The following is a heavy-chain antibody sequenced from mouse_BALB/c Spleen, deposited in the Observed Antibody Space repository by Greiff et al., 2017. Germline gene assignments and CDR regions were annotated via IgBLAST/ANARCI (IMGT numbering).Heavy chain of an antibody. V-gene: IGHV3-2*02. CDR3: AREGLYGNVVAY. CDR1: GYSITSDYA. D-gene: IGHD2-1*01. CDR2: ISYSGST. J-gene: IGHJ3*01. Sequence: EVKLMESGPGLVKPSQSLSLTCTVTGYSITSDYAWNWIRQFPGNKLEWMGYISYSGSTSYNPSLKSRISITRDTSKNQFFLQLNSVTTEDTATYYCAREGLYGNVVAYWGQGTLVTVSA.